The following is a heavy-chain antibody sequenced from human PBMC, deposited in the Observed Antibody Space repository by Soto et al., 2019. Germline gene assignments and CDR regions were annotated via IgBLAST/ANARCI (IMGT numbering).Heavy chain of an antibody. CDR3: ARVRRWFDP. J-gene: IGHJ5*02. Sequence: LSLTCTVSGGSISSYYWSWIRQPPGKGLEWIGYIYYSGSTNYNPSLKSRVTISVDTSKNQFSLKLSSVTAADTAVYYCARVRRWFDPWGQGTLVTVSS. CDR2: IYYSGST. V-gene: IGHV4-59*01. CDR1: GGSISSYY.